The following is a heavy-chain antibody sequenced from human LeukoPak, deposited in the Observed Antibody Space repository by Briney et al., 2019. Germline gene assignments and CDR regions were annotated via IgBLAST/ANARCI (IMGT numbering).Heavy chain of an antibody. V-gene: IGHV1-69*05. Sequence: ASVKVSCKASGGTFGSYAISWVRQAPGQGLEWMGGVIPIFGTANYAQKFQGRVTMTRDTSTSTVYMELSSLRSEDTAVYYCARLHDILTGYNHDAFDIWGQGTMVTVSS. J-gene: IGHJ3*02. D-gene: IGHD3-9*01. CDR2: VIPIFGTA. CDR3: ARLHDILTGYNHDAFDI. CDR1: GGTFGSYA.